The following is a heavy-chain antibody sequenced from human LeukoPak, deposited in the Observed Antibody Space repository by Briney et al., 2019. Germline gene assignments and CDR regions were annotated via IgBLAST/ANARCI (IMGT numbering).Heavy chain of an antibody. Sequence: PGGSLRLSCVGSGVTFSNAWMSWIRQAPGKGLQWVGHIKSKSDGGTTEYAAPVKGRFTISRDDSKNTLHLQMNSLKSEDAALYYCTALGAASEYWGQGALVTVSS. J-gene: IGHJ4*02. D-gene: IGHD2-15*01. CDR3: TALGAASEY. V-gene: IGHV3-15*01. CDR1: GVTFSNAW. CDR2: IKSKSDGGTT.